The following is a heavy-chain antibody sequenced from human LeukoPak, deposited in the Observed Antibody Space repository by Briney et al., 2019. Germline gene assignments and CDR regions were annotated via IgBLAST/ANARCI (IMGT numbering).Heavy chain of an antibody. D-gene: IGHD5-12*01. Sequence: SETLSLTCTVSGGFISTYYWSWIRQPPGKGLEWIGYIYYSGSTTYNPSLKSRVTISVDTSKNQFSLKLNSVTAADTAVYYCASQGVSTYGYVYWGQGTLVTVSS. CDR3: ASQGVSTYGYVY. J-gene: IGHJ4*02. CDR2: IYYSGST. V-gene: IGHV4-59*08. CDR1: GGFISTYY.